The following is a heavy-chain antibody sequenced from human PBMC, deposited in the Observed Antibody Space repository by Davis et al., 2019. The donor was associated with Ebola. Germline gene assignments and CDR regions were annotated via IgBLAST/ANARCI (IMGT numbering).Heavy chain of an antibody. Sequence: SVRVSCKASGYTFTSYGISWVRQAPGQGLEWMGRIIPILGIANYAQKFQGRVTITADKSTSTAYMELSSLRSEDTAVYYCAREVADSSGCDHWGQGTLVTVSS. CDR2: IIPILGIA. V-gene: IGHV1-69*04. CDR1: GYTFTSYG. CDR3: AREVADSSGCDH. D-gene: IGHD6-19*01. J-gene: IGHJ4*02.